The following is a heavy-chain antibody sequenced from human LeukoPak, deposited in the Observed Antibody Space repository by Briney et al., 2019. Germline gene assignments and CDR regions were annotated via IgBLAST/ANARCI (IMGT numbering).Heavy chain of an antibody. CDR3: ARVRRYYDILTGYYIVGYFDY. V-gene: IGHV4-59*11. Sequence: SETLSLTCTVSGGSISSHYWRWIRQPPGKGLEWIGYIYYSGSTNYNPSLKSRVTISVDTSKNQFSLKLSSVTAADTAVYYCARVRRYYDILTGYYIVGYFDYWGQGTLVTVSS. J-gene: IGHJ4*02. CDR1: GGSISSHY. D-gene: IGHD3-9*01. CDR2: IYYSGST.